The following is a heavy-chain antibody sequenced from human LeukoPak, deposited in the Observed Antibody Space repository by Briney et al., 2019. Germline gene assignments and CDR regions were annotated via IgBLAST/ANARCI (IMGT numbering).Heavy chain of an antibody. J-gene: IGHJ4*02. CDR2: IYYSGTT. CDR3: ARQARGSYPEFDH. CDR1: GGSISSSTYY. D-gene: IGHD1-26*01. Sequence: PSETLSLTCTVSGGSISSSTYYWDWIRQPPGKGLEWIGAIYYSGTTYYNPSLKSRVTISVDTSKNHFSLKLSSVTPADTAVYYCARQARGSYPEFDHWGQGTLVTVSS. V-gene: IGHV4-39*01.